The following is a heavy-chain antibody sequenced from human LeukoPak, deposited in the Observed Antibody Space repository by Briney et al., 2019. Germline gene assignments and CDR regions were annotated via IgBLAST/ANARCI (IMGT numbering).Heavy chain of an antibody. Sequence: ASETLSLTCTVSGGSVSSGSYYWSWIRQPPGKGLEWIGYIYYSGSTNYNPSLKSRVTISVDTSKNQFSLKLSSVTAADTAVYYCARAFRSWYFDLWGRGTLVTVSS. CDR1: GGSVSSGSYY. V-gene: IGHV4-61*01. CDR2: IYYSGST. J-gene: IGHJ2*01. D-gene: IGHD3-16*01. CDR3: ARAFRSWYFDL.